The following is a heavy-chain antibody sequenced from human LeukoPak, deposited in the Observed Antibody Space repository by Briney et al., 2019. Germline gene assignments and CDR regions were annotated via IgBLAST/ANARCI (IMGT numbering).Heavy chain of an antibody. CDR1: GFIFSHYG. J-gene: IGHJ4*01. V-gene: IGHV3-30*12. Sequence: GGSLRLSCAASGFIFSHYGMHWVRQAPGKGLEWVAAIWSDGTNTFYAGSVKGRFTISRDNAQNTVFLQMSSLRVEDTAMYYCARDAQRGFDYSNSLRYWGHGTLVTVSS. CDR2: IWSDGTNT. D-gene: IGHD4-11*01. CDR3: ARDAQRGFDYSNSLRY.